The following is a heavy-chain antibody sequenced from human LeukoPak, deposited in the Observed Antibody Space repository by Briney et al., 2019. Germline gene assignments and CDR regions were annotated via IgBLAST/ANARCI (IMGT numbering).Heavy chain of an antibody. CDR1: GGSFSGYY. CDR2: INHSGST. Sequence: PSETLSLTCAVYGGSFSGYYWSWIRQPPGKELEWIGEINHSGSTNYNPSLKSRVTISVDTSKNQFSLKLSSVTTADTAVYYCAADPGPRRFDYWGRGTLVTVSS. J-gene: IGHJ4*02. CDR3: AADPGPRRFDY. D-gene: IGHD1-14*01. V-gene: IGHV4-34*01.